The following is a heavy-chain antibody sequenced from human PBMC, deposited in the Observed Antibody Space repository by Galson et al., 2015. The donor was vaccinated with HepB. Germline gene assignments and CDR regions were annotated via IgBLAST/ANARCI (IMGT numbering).Heavy chain of an antibody. CDR3: AREGDPDDFWNSFDY. Sequence: SLRLSCATSGFTFSRHGMNWVRQAPGKGLEWVATIWYDGSNKYYADSVKGRFTTSRDNSKNTLSLQMTSLRAEDTAVYYCAREGDPDDFWNSFDYWGQGTLVTVPS. V-gene: IGHV3-33*07. D-gene: IGHD3-3*01. CDR2: IWYDGSNK. J-gene: IGHJ4*02. CDR1: GFTFSRHG.